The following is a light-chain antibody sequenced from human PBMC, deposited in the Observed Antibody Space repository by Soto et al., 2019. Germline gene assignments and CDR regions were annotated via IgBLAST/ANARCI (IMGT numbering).Light chain of an antibody. Sequence: DIQLTQSPSFLSASVGDRVTISCRASQGMSTYVSWYHQKPVKAPTRLIYGASTLQCAGPSGFSGRESGAELTLTIRCLHAQDFTTFICQQLHSGPSTSCQGTRLVI. J-gene: IGKJ5*01. CDR1: QGMSTY. CDR3: QQLHSGPST. CDR2: GAS. V-gene: IGKV1-9*01.